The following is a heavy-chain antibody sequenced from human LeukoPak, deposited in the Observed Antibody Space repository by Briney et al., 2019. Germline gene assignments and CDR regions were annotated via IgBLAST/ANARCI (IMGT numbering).Heavy chain of an antibody. V-gene: IGHV1-2*06. Sequence: GASVKVSCKASGYTFTSYYMHWVRQAPGQGLEWMGRINPNSGGTNYAQKFQGRVTMTRDTSISTAYMELSRLRSDDTAVYYCARDWGYYYDSSGSTQRSDYWGQGTLVTVSS. CDR2: INPNSGGT. CDR3: ARDWGYYYDSSGSTQRSDY. D-gene: IGHD3-22*01. J-gene: IGHJ4*02. CDR1: GYTFTSYY.